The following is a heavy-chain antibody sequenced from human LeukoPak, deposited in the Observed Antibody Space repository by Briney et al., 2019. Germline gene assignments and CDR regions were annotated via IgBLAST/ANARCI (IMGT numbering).Heavy chain of an antibody. CDR1: GGSISSSSYY. V-gene: IGHV4-39*07. CDR2: IYYSGST. D-gene: IGHD3-16*01. Sequence: PSETLSLTCTVSGGSISSSSYYWGWIRQPPGKGLEWIGSIYYSGSTYYNPSLKSRVTISVDTSKNQFSLKLSPVTAADTAVYYCARAAITYYFDYWGQGTLVTVSS. CDR3: ARAAITYYFDY. J-gene: IGHJ4*02.